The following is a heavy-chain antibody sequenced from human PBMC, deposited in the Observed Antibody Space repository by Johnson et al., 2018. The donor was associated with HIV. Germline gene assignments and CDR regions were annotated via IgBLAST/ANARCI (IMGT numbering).Heavy chain of an antibody. D-gene: IGHD3-10*01. CDR3: AKDSDTYYYGSGDAFDV. CDR1: GFTFENYA. V-gene: IGHV3-43D*03. CDR2: ISWDGGSS. J-gene: IGHJ3*01. Sequence: VQLVESGGVVVQPGGSLRLSCVVSGFTFENYAMHWVRQGPGKGLEWVSLISWDGGSSYYADSVQGRFTISRDNNKNSLHLQMNSLRPEDTALYYCAKDSDTYYYGSGDAFDVWGQGTRVIVSS.